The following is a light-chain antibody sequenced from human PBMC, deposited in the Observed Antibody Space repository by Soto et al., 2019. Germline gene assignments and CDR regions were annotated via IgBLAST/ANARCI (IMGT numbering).Light chain of an antibody. CDR2: DAS. CDR1: QSISSW. CDR3: QQYNSYYRT. V-gene: IGKV1-5*01. J-gene: IGKJ1*01. Sequence: DIQMTQSPSTLSSSVGDRVTITYRASQSISSWLAWYLQKPGKAPKLLIYDASSLESGVPSRFSGSGSGTEFTLTISSLQPDDFAIYYCQQYNSYYRTYGQGTKVDIK.